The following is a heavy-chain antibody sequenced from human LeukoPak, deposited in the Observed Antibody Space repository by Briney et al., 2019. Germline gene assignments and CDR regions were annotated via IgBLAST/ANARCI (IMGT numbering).Heavy chain of an antibody. D-gene: IGHD3-9*01. CDR1: GASFSGYY. J-gene: IGHJ1*01. V-gene: IGHV4-34*01. CDR2: IDHSGNT. Sequence: SETLSLTCAVYGASFSGYYWSWIRQPPGEGLEWIGEIDHSGNTNYDPSLKSRVTLSVDTSKNQFSLQLNSVTAADTAMYYCASFRPTDPTTWFKARVVQHWGLGTLVTVSA. CDR3: ASFRPTDPTTWFKARVVQH.